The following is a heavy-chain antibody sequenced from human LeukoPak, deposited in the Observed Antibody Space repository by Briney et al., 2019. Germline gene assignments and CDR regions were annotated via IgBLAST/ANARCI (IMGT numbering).Heavy chain of an antibody. Sequence: PSETLSLTCAFSGGSISTDYWSWVRQPPGKGLQWIGYIYYSGSTNYNPSLKSRVTISVDTSKNQFSLKLSSVTAADTAVYYCARYYDFWSGYYWFDPWGQGTLVTVSS. CDR2: IYYSGST. CDR3: ARYYDFWSGYYWFDP. J-gene: IGHJ5*02. V-gene: IGHV4-59*08. D-gene: IGHD3-3*01. CDR1: GGSISTDY.